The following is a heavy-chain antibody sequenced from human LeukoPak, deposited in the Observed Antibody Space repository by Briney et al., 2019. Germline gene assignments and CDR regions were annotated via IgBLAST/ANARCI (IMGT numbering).Heavy chain of an antibody. Sequence: GGSLRLSCAASRFTFSSYAMSWVRQAPGKGLEWVSVISGSGDTTSYADSVKGRFTISRDNSKNTLSLQMNSLRAEDTAVYFCAKGYSSTYYYFDRWGQGTLVTVSS. CDR1: RFTFSSYA. CDR2: ISGSGDTT. J-gene: IGHJ4*02. CDR3: AKGYSSTYYYFDR. D-gene: IGHD6-13*01. V-gene: IGHV3-23*01.